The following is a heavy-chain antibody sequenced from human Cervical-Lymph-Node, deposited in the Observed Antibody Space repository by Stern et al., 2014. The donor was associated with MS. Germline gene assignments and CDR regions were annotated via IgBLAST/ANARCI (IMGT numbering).Heavy chain of an antibody. J-gene: IGHJ4*02. CDR1: GFTLSAYA. D-gene: IGHD3-3*01. CDR2: ISKAGSET. V-gene: IGHV3-30*18. Sequence: VQLVESGGGVVQPGRSLRLSCAASGFTLSAYAMNWVRQAPGKGLEWVAAISKAGSETYYADSMKARFTISRDNSKYTMYVQMNSLRAEDTAVYYCAKGSAVRFLASLPPREDYFDYWGQGTLVTVSS. CDR3: AKGSAVRFLASLPPREDYFDY.